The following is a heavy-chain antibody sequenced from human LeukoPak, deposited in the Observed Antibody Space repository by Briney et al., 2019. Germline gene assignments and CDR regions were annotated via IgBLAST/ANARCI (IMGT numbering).Heavy chain of an antibody. Sequence: GGSLTLSCVPSGFTFSDAWMSWVRQAPGKGLEWVGRIKSKTDGGTIDYAAPVKGRFNISRDDSYSTLYLQMNSLKTEDTAVYYCTTRKYYESSGYDYWGQGTLVTVSS. V-gene: IGHV3-15*01. CDR1: GFTFSDAW. CDR2: IKSKTDGGTI. J-gene: IGHJ4*02. D-gene: IGHD3-22*01. CDR3: TTRKYYESSGYDY.